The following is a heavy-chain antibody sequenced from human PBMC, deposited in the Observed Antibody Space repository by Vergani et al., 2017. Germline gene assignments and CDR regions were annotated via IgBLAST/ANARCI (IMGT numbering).Heavy chain of an antibody. D-gene: IGHD6-19*01. CDR3: ASVTHSGQMADR. Sequence: QVQLQESGPGLVKSSETLSLTCSVSFDSIRNLYCNWIRQPPGKGLEWIGSIHYSENTNYNPSLKTRVTISVNTSKNQFSLALTAVTAADTAVYYCASVTHSGQMADRWGQGILVTVTS. V-gene: IGHV4-59*11. J-gene: IGHJ5*02. CDR1: FDSIRNLY. CDR2: IHYSENT.